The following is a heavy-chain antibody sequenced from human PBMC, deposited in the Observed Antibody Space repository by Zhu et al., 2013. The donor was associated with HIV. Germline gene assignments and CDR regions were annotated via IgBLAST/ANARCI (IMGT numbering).Heavy chain of an antibody. CDR3: AREVERIVDY. V-gene: IGHV1-46*01. D-gene: IGHD1-1*01. CDR2: IDPSGDNT. J-gene: IGHJ4*02. CDR1: GYSFTSYY. Sequence: IQSGTEMKKPGASVKVSCKGSGYSFTSYYMHWVRQAPGQGLEWVGIIDPSGDNTNYAQKFQGRVTMTRDTSARTVYMELSSLRSEDTALYFCAREVERIVDYWGQGTLVTVSS.